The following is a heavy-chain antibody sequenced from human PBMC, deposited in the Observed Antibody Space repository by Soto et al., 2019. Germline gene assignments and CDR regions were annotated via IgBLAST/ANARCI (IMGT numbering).Heavy chain of an antibody. CDR3: ARRDIKYDYIWGSYRLADY. Sequence: GGSLRLSCAASGFTFSSYSMNWVRQAPGKGLEWVSYISSSSSTIYYADSVKGRFTISRDNAKNSLYLQMNSLRAEDTAVYYCARRDIKYDYIWGSYRLADYCGQGTLVTVSS. CDR2: ISSSSSTI. D-gene: IGHD3-16*02. J-gene: IGHJ4*02. V-gene: IGHV3-48*01. CDR1: GFTFSSYS.